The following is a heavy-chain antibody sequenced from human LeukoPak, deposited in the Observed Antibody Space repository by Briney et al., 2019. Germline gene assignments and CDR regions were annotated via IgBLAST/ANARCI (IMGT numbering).Heavy chain of an antibody. D-gene: IGHD3-22*01. CDR2: ISSSSSTI. Sequence: GGSLRLSCAASGVTVSRNYMTWVRQAPGKGLEWVSYISSSSSTIYYADSVKGRFTISRDNAKNSLYLQMNSLRAEDTAVHYCARDWKLAYYYDSSGYHGWGQGTLVTVSS. J-gene: IGHJ4*02. CDR1: GVTVSRNY. V-gene: IGHV3-48*04. CDR3: ARDWKLAYYYDSSGYHG.